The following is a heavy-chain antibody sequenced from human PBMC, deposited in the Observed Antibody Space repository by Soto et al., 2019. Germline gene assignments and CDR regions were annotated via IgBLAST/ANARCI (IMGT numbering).Heavy chain of an antibody. CDR2: ISSSSSYT. D-gene: IGHD3-22*01. V-gene: IGHV3-11*06. J-gene: IGHJ4*02. CDR1: GFTFSDYY. CDR3: ARELFLSGYSTTGGY. Sequence: GGSLRLSCAASGFTFSDYYMSWIRQAPGKGLEWVSYISSSSSYTNYADSVKGRFTISRDNAKNSLYLQMNSLRAEDTAVYYCARELFLSGYSTTGGYWGQGTLVTVSS.